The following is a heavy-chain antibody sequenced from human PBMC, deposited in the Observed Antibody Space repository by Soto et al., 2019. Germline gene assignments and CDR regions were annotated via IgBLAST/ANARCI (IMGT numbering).Heavy chain of an antibody. CDR3: ARKEGFNWNYAWFDS. J-gene: IGHJ5*01. V-gene: IGHV3-23*01. D-gene: IGHD1-7*01. CDR2: IGGSGGST. CDR1: GFTFSSYA. Sequence: EVQLLESGGDLVQPGGSLRLSCAVSGFTFSSYAMTWVRQAPGKGLEWVSAIGGSGGSTYYSDSVKGRLTISRDNSKNTLYLQLNSLRAEDTAVYYCARKEGFNWNYAWFDSWGQGTLVTVSS.